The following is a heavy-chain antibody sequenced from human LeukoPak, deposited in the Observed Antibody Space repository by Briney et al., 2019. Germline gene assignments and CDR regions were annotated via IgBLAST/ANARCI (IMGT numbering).Heavy chain of an antibody. D-gene: IGHD6-6*01. J-gene: IGHJ5*02. V-gene: IGHV4-34*01. CDR1: GGSFSGSY. Sequence: SETLSLTCAVYGGSFSGSYWSQSPGKGLEWIGEINHSGSTNYNPSLKSRVTISVDTSKNQFSLKLSSVTAADTAVYYCAREFTTMYSSSRGNWFDPWGQGTLVTVSS. CDR3: AREFTTMYSSSRGNWFDP. CDR2: INHSGST.